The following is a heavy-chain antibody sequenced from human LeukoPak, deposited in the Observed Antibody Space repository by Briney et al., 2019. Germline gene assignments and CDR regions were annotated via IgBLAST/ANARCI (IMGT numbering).Heavy chain of an antibody. J-gene: IGHJ3*02. Sequence: PSETLSLTCTVSGGSISSSSYYWGWIRQPPGKGLEWIGSIYHSGSTYYNPSLKSRVTISVDTSKNQFSLKLSSVTAADTAVYYCARNHVGAFDIWGQGTMVTVSS. CDR2: IYHSGST. D-gene: IGHD1-14*01. CDR1: GGSISSSSYY. V-gene: IGHV4-39*01. CDR3: ARNHVGAFDI.